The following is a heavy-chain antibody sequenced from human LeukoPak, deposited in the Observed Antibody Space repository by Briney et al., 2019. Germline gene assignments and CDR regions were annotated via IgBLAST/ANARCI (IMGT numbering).Heavy chain of an antibody. J-gene: IGHJ4*02. CDR1: GFTFDDYA. CDR2: ISWNSGSI. V-gene: IGHV3-9*01. CDR3: ARGTHYYGGNSMPFDY. D-gene: IGHD4-23*01. Sequence: PGGSLRLSCAASGFTFDDYAMHWVRQAPGKGLEWVSGISWNSGSIGYADSVKGRFTISRDNAKNSLYLQMNSLRAEDTAVYYCARGTHYYGGNSMPFDYWGQGTLVTVSS.